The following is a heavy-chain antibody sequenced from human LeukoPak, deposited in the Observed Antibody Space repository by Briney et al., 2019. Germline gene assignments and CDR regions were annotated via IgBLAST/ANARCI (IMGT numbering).Heavy chain of an antibody. J-gene: IGHJ5*02. CDR1: GFTFSSYA. CDR2: ISGSGTNT. Sequence: PGGSLRLSCAAPGFTFSSYAMSWVRQAPGKGLEWVSGISGSGTNTYYADSVKGRFTISRDNSKNTLYLQMNSLRAEDTAVYYCVKAYGSQSYYNMKYFDPWGQGTLVTVSS. V-gene: IGHV3-23*01. CDR3: VKAYGSQSYYNMKYFDP. D-gene: IGHD3-10*01.